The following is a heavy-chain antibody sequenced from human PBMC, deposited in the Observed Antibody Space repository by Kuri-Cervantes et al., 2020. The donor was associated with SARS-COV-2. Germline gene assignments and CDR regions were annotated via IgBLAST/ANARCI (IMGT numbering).Heavy chain of an antibody. Sequence: GESLKLSCAACGFTFSSYDMHWVRQATGKGLEWVSAIGTAGDTYYPGSVKGQFTISRENAKNSLYLQMNSLRAGDTAVYYCARDLAGALPVAGTYGSFDCWGQGTLVTVSS. CDR3: ARDLAGALPVAGTYGSFDC. CDR1: GFTFSSYD. J-gene: IGHJ4*02. V-gene: IGHV3-13*03. D-gene: IGHD6-19*01. CDR2: IGTAGDT.